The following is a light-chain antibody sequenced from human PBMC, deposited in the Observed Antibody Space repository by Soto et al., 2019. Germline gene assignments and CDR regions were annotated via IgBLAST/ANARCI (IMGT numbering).Light chain of an antibody. CDR1: SSDVGGYNY. CDR3: CSYAGNYVI. V-gene: IGLV2-11*01. Sequence: QSALTQPRSVSGSPGQSVSISCTGTSSDVGGYNYVSWYQQHPGKAPKLLIYDVFKRPSGVPARFSASKSGNTASLTISGLQAEDEADYYCCSYAGNYVIFGGGTKVTVL. CDR2: DVF. J-gene: IGLJ2*01.